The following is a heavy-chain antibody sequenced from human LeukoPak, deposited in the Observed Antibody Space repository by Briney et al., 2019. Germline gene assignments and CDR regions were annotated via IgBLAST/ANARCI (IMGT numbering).Heavy chain of an antibody. CDR1: GFTFSSYS. D-gene: IGHD5-18*01. V-gene: IGHV3-48*02. CDR2: ISSSSTI. Sequence: GGSLRLSCAASGFTFSSYSMNWVRQAPGKGLEWVSYISSSSTIYYADSVKGRFTISRDNAKNSLYLQMNSLRDEDTAVYYCARDPTWIQLWSYFDYWGQGTLVTVSS. CDR3: ARDPTWIQLWSYFDY. J-gene: IGHJ4*02.